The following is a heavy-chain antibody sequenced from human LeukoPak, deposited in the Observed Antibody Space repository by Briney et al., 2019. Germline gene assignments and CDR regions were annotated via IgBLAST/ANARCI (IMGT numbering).Heavy chain of an antibody. Sequence: ASVKASCKASGYTFTGYYMHWVRQAPGQGLEWMGWINPNSGGTNYAQKFQGRVTMTRDTSISTAYMELSRLRSDDTAVYYCARAGLDYYYYGMDVWGQGTTVTVSS. CDR1: GYTFTGYY. V-gene: IGHV1-2*02. CDR2: INPNSGGT. J-gene: IGHJ6*02. CDR3: ARAGLDYYYYGMDV.